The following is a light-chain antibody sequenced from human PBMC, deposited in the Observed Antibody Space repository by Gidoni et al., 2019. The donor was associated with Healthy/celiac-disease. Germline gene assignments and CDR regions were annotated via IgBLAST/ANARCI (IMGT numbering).Light chain of an antibody. J-gene: IGLJ2*01. Sequence: QSVLTQPPSASGTPGQGVTISCSGSSSNIGVNYVSWYQQLPGTAPKLLIYRNNQRPSGVPDRFSGSKSGTSASLAISGLRSEDEADYYCAAWDDSLSGVVFGGGTKLTVL. CDR1: SSNIGVNY. CDR2: RNN. CDR3: AAWDDSLSGVV. V-gene: IGLV1-47*01.